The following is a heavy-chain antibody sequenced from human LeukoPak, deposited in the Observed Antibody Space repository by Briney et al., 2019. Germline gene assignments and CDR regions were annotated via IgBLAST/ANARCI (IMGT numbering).Heavy chain of an antibody. D-gene: IGHD2/OR15-2a*01. J-gene: IGHJ4*02. CDR1: GFRFTSYW. CDR3: ARYGGPAAVIDHLDY. CDR2: IYPGDSDT. Sequence: GGPLEISFQGSGFRFTSYWIGWVRPMPGKGLGGMGIIYPGDSDTRYSPSFQGQVTISADKSISTAYLQWSSLKASDTAMYYCARYGGPAAVIDHLDYWGQGTLVTVSS. V-gene: IGHV5-51*01.